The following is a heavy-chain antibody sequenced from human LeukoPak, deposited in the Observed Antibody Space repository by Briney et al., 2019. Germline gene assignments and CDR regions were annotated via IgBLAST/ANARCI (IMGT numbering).Heavy chain of an antibody. CDR3: ARDYYDSSGYSGEGNWFDP. D-gene: IGHD3-22*01. J-gene: IGHJ5*02. Sequence: PSETLSLTCTISGGSISSYYWSWIRQPPEKGLEWIGYIYYSGSTNYNPSLKSRVTISVDTSKNQFSLKLSSVTAADTAVYYCARDYYDSSGYSGEGNWFDPWGQGTLVTVSS. CDR1: GGSISSYY. CDR2: IYYSGST. V-gene: IGHV4-59*01.